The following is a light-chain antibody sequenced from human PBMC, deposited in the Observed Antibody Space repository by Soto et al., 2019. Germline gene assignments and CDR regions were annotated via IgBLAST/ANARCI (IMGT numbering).Light chain of an antibody. CDR1: SSDVGGYNY. CDR3: SSYTSSNTLL. V-gene: IGLV2-14*01. CDR2: EVT. Sequence: QSALTQPASVSGSPGQSITISCTGTSSDVGGYNYVSWYQQHPGKAPKLTIFEVTNRPSGVSTRFSGSKSSNTASLTISGLHAEDEADYYCSSYTSSNTLLFGGGTKLTVL. J-gene: IGLJ3*02.